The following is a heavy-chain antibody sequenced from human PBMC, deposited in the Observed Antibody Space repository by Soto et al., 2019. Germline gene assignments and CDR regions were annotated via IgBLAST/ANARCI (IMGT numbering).Heavy chain of an antibody. J-gene: IGHJ3*02. V-gene: IGHV1-69*13. CDR3: ARDRGYCSSTSCYRGPFDI. Sequence: ASVKVSCKASGGTFSSYAISWVRQAPGQGLELMGGIIPIFGTANYAQKFQGRVTITADESTSTAYMELSSLRSEDTAVYYCARDRGYCSSTSCYRGPFDIWGQGTMVTV. D-gene: IGHD2-2*02. CDR1: GGTFSSYA. CDR2: IIPIFGTA.